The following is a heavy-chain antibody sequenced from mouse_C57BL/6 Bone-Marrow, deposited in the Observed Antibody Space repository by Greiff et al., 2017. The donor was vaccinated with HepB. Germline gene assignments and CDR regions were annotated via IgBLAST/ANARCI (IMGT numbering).Heavy chain of an antibody. Sequence: EVHLVESGEGLVKPGGSLKLSCPASGFTFSSYAMSWVRQTPEKRLEWVAYISSGGDYIYYADTVKGRFTISRDNARNTLYLQMSSLKSEDTAMYYCTRDAVLYYFDYWGQGTTLTVSS. J-gene: IGHJ2*01. CDR1: GFTFSSYA. CDR2: ISSGGDYI. CDR3: TRDAVLYYFDY. V-gene: IGHV5-9-1*02.